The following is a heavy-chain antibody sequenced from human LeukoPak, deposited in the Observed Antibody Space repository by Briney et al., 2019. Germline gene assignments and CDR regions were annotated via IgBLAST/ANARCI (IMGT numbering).Heavy chain of an antibody. J-gene: IGHJ4*02. D-gene: IGHD2-8*01. CDR1: GFTFSSYA. V-gene: IGHV3-23*01. Sequence: GGSLRLSCAGSGFTFSSYAMSWVPQAPGKGLEWASAISETGGTTYDADSVKGRFTISRDNSKSTLYLQMNSLRAEDTAVYYCAKDTSIGRYCTNGVCSPFDYWGQGTLVTVSS. CDR2: ISETGGTT. CDR3: AKDTSIGRYCTNGVCSPFDY.